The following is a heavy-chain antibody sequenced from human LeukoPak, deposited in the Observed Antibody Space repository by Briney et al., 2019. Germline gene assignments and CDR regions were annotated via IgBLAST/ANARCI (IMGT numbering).Heavy chain of an antibody. CDR2: IYPGGSA. D-gene: IGHD3-3*01. Sequence: GGSLRLSCAASEFTVSSTYITWLRQAPGKGLEWVSVIYPGGSALYADSVQGRFTISRDISQNMVYLQINNLRAEDTAVYYCARDRRSGLGHAFDIWGQGSMVTVSS. CDR3: ARDRRSGLGHAFDI. CDR1: EFTVSSTY. J-gene: IGHJ3*02. V-gene: IGHV3-53*01.